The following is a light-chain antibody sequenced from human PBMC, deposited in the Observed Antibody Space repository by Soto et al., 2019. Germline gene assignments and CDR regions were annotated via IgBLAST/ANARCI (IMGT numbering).Light chain of an antibody. CDR2: SKN. J-gene: IGLJ1*01. V-gene: IGLV1-44*01. CDR3: ASWDDSLDGYV. CDR1: SSNIGGNP. Sequence: QLVLTQPSSASGTPGQRVTISCSGSSSNIGGNPVNWYQQVPGMAPKLLIYSKNQRPSGVPDRFSGSKSGTSASLAISGLQSDDAADYYCASWDDSLDGYVFGSGTKLTVL.